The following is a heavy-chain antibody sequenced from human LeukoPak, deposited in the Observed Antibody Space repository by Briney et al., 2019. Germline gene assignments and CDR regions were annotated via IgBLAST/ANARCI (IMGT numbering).Heavy chain of an antibody. J-gene: IGHJ6*02. CDR3: ARAYYYDSSGYQPNYYYGMGV. Sequence: PGGSLRLSCAASGFTFSSYSMNWVRQAPGKGLGWVSSISSSSSYIYYADSVKGRFTISRDNAKNSLYLQMNSLRAEDTAVYYCARAYYYDSSGYQPNYYYGMGVWGQGTTVTVSS. CDR2: ISSSSSYI. CDR1: GFTFSSYS. D-gene: IGHD3-22*01. V-gene: IGHV3-21*01.